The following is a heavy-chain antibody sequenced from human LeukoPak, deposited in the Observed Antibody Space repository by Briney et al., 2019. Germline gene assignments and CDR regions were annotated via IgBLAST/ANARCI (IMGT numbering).Heavy chain of an antibody. CDR3: ARDGRDYGDYDYYYGMDV. Sequence: SETLSLTCTVSGGSVSSGSYYWSWIRQPPGKGLEWIGYIYYSGSTNYNPSLKSRVTISIDTSKNQFSLKLTSVTAADTAVYYCARDGRDYGDYDYYYGMDVWGKGTTVTVSS. CDR2: IYYSGST. V-gene: IGHV4-61*01. CDR1: GGSVSSGSYY. J-gene: IGHJ6*04. D-gene: IGHD4-17*01.